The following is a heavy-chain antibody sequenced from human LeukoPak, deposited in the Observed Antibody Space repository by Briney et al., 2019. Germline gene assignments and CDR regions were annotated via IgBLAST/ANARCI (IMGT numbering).Heavy chain of an antibody. J-gene: IGHJ4*02. Sequence: SETLSLTCAVYGGSFSGYYWSWIRQPPGKGLEWIGEINHSGSTNYNPSFKSRVTMSVDTSKNQFSLKLNSVTAADTAVYYCASWYYDSSGYRFDFWGQGTLVTVSS. CDR2: INHSGST. CDR1: GGSFSGYY. V-gene: IGHV4-34*01. CDR3: ASWYYDSSGYRFDF. D-gene: IGHD3-22*01.